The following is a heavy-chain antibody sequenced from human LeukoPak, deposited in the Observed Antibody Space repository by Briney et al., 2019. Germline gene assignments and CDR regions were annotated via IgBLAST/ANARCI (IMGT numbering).Heavy chain of an antibody. CDR2: IYYSGST. CDR1: GGSISSYY. V-gene: IGHV4-59*08. J-gene: IGHJ4*02. CDR3: ARHGSASIAAAGKKNDY. Sequence: SSETLSLTCTVSGGSISSYYWSWIRQPPGKGLEWIGYIYYSGSTNYNPSLKSRVTISVDTSKNQFSLKLSSVTAADTAVYYCARHGSASIAAAGKKNDYWGQGTLVTVSS. D-gene: IGHD6-13*01.